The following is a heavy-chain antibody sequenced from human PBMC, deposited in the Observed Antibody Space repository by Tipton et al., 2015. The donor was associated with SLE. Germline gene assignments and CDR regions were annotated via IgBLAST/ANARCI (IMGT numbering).Heavy chain of an antibody. CDR3: ARDEYRYDTTGYHLLGHFDF. V-gene: IGHV4-61*08. CDR2: IYYSGST. Sequence: TLSLTCTVSGGSISSGGLYWSWIRQPPGKGLEWIGYIYYSGSTNYNPSLKSRVTISVDTSKNQFSLNLSSVTAADTAVYYCARDEYRYDTTGYHLLGHFDFWGQGTLVTVSS. J-gene: IGHJ4*02. D-gene: IGHD3-22*01. CDR1: GGSISSGGLY.